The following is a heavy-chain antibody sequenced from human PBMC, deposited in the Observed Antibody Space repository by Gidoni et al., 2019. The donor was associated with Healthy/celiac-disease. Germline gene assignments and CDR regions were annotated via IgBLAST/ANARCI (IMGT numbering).Heavy chain of an antibody. V-gene: IGHV3-15*01. CDR1: GFTFSNAW. D-gene: IGHD3-22*01. CDR2: IKSKTDGGTT. J-gene: IGHJ3*02. CDR3: TTTGVVVITRAFDI. Sequence: EVQLVESGGGLVKPGGSLRLSCAASGFTFSNAWMSWVRQAPGKGLEWVGRIKSKTDGGTTDYAAPVKGRFTISRDDSKNTLYLQMNSLKTEDTAVYYCTTTGVVVITRAFDIWGQGTMVTVSS.